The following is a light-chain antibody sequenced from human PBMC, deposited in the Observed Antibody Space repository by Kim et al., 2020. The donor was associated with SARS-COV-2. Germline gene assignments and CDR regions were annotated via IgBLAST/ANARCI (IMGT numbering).Light chain of an antibody. CDR3: ASWDDSLTVL. Sequence: PGQRVTISCSGSSSNIGSNAVNWYQHLPGTAPKLLIYNNNQRPSGVPDRFSGSKSGTSASLAISGLQSEDEADYYCASWDDSLTVLFGTGTKVTV. J-gene: IGLJ1*01. V-gene: IGLV1-44*01. CDR2: NNN. CDR1: SSNIGSNA.